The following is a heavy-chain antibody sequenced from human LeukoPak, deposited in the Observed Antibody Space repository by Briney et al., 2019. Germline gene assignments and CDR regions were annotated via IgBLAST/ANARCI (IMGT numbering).Heavy chain of an antibody. CDR3: ARDRSLVDGDYGVWFDA. CDR1: GFTLSTYT. J-gene: IGHJ5*02. CDR2: ISSTSTTK. D-gene: IGHD4-17*01. V-gene: IGHV3-48*04. Sequence: GGSLRLSCTASGFTLSTYTMNWVRQAPGKGLEWVSYISSTSTTKYYADSVKGRFTISRDNSKNSLDLQMNRLTAEDTAVYYCARDRSLVDGDYGVWFDAWGQGSLVTVSS.